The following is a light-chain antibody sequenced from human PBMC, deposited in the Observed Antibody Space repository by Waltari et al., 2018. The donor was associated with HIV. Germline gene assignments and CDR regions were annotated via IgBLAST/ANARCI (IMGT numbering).Light chain of an antibody. CDR2: SNS. CDR3: AAWDDSVNGDVI. V-gene: IGLV1-44*01. J-gene: IGLJ2*01. Sequence: QSVLTQPPSASGTPGQRVTISCSGRNSNIGSNSVSWYQQVPGTAPKLLIYSNSQRPSGVPDRFSGSKSGNSASLAISGLRSEDEADYYCAAWDDSVNGDVIFGGGTKLTVL. CDR1: NSNIGSNS.